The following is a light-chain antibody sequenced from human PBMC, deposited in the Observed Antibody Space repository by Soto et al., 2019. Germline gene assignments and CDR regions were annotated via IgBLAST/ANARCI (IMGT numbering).Light chain of an antibody. CDR1: SSDIGSYNL. J-gene: IGLJ3*02. V-gene: IGLV2-23*02. CDR3: CSYAGSGKVV. CDR2: EVS. Sequence: QSALTQPASVSGSIGQSISISCTGTSSDIGSYNLVSWYQQYPGKAPKLMILEVSERPSGVSNRFSGSKSGDTASLTISGLQAEDEADYYCCSYAGSGKVVFGGGTKLTVL.